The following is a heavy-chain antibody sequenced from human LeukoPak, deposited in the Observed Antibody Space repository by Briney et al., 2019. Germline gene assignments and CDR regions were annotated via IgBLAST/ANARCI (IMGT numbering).Heavy chain of an antibody. CDR2: INPSGGST. D-gene: IGHD3-9*01. CDR3: ARGTLHFDWLLYYDAFDI. CDR1: GYTFTNYY. Sequence: ASVKVSCKASGYTFTNYYMHWVRQAPGQGLEWMGIINPSGGSTSYAQKFQGRVTMTRDTSTSTVYMELSSLRSEDTAVYYCARGTLHFDWLLYYDAFDIWGQGTMVTVSS. V-gene: IGHV1-46*01. J-gene: IGHJ3*02.